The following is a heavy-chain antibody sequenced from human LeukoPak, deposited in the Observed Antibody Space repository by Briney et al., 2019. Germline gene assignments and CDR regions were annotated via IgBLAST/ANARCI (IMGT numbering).Heavy chain of an antibody. CDR2: ISWNSGSI. D-gene: IGHD3-22*01. CDR3: AKDFQPAYSSGYIDN. J-gene: IGHJ4*02. CDR1: GFTFSSSW. Sequence: GGSLRLSCAVSGFTFSSSWMHWVRQAPGKGLEWVSGISWNSGSIGYADSVKGRFTISRDNAKNSLYLQMNSLRAEDTALYYCAKDFQPAYSSGYIDNWGQGTLVTVSS. V-gene: IGHV3-9*01.